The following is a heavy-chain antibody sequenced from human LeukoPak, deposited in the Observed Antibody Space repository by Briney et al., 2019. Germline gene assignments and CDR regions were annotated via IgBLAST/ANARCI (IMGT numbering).Heavy chain of an antibody. CDR3: ARDGIYGSGSYYSDY. CDR2: IYYTGST. CDR1: GGSISSYY. D-gene: IGHD3-10*01. V-gene: IGHV4-59*12. Sequence: SETLSLTCTVSGGSISSYYWSWIRQPPGKGLEWIGYIYYTGSTNYNPSLKSRVTISVDTSKNQFSLKLSSVTAADTAVYYCARDGIYGSGSYYSDYWGQGTLVTVSS. J-gene: IGHJ4*02.